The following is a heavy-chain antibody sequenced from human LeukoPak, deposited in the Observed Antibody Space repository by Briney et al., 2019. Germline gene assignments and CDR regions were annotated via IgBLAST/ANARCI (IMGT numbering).Heavy chain of an antibody. Sequence: GGSLRLSCAASGFTFSDFWMSWVRQAPGKGLEWVANIKEDGSEKYYVDPVKGQFTISRDNAKNSLYLQMNSLRAEDTAVYYCARTDAFDIWGQGTMVTVSS. CDR3: ARTDAFDI. V-gene: IGHV3-7*01. CDR2: IKEDGSEK. CDR1: GFTFSDFW. J-gene: IGHJ3*02.